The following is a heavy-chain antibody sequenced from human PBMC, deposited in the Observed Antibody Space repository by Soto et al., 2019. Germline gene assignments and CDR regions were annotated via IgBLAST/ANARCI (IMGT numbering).Heavy chain of an antibody. CDR2: INTDGTIT. CDR3: VRENEADYYAARDV. V-gene: IGHV3-74*01. Sequence: EVQLMESGGNLVQPGGSLTLSCAASGFRFSDYWMHWVRQVPGKGLVWVSRINTDGTITSYERSVRGRFTISRDNANNTGFLQMPSLRADDTALDSCVRENEADYYAARDVWGQGTPVTVSS. CDR1: GFRFSDYW. D-gene: IGHD3-3*01. J-gene: IGHJ6*02.